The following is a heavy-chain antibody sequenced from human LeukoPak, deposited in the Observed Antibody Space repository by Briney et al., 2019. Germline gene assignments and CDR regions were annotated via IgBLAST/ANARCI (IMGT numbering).Heavy chain of an antibody. D-gene: IGHD1-26*01. CDR2: ISGSGGST. CDR3: AKASGSHTYYFDY. Sequence: GGSLRLSCAASGFTFSSYGMSWVRQAPGKGLEWVSAISGSGGSTYYADSVKGRFTISRDNSKNTLYLQMNSLRAEDTAVYYCAKASGSHTYYFDYWGQGTLVTVSS. V-gene: IGHV3-23*01. J-gene: IGHJ4*02. CDR1: GFTFSSYG.